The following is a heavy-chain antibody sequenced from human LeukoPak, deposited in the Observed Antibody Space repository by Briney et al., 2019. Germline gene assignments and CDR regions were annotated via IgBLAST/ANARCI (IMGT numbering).Heavy chain of an antibody. D-gene: IGHD4-17*01. CDR1: GYTFTSYG. V-gene: IGHV1-18*01. CDR2: ISAYNGNT. CDR3: ARATTVTTVPVWFDP. Sequence: PGASVKVSCKASGYTFTSYGISWVRQAPGQGLEWMGWISAYNGNTNYAQKLQGRVTVTTDTSTSTAYMELRSLRSDDTAVYYCARATTVTTVPVWFDPWGQGTLVTVSS. J-gene: IGHJ5*02.